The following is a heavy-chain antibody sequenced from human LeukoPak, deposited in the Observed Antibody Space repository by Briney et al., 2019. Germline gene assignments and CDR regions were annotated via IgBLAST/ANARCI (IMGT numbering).Heavy chain of an antibody. CDR1: GFTFDDYA. CDR3: AKWGCSGSDCYPFDY. D-gene: IGHD2-21*02. CDR2: MSGSGGST. J-gene: IGHJ4*02. Sequence: GGSLRLSCAASGFTFDDYAMHWVRQAPGKGLEWVSAMSGSGGSTYYADSVKGRFTISRDNSKNTLYLQMNSLRAEDTAVYYCAKWGCSGSDCYPFDYWGQGTLVTVSS. V-gene: IGHV3-23*01.